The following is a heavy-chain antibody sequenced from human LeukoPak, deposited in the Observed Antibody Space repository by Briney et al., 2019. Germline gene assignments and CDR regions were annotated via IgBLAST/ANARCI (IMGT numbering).Heavy chain of an antibody. D-gene: IGHD6-6*01. CDR2: IITIFGTP. J-gene: IGHJ4*02. CDR3: ASRGSSPEFDY. Sequence: AASVKVSCKASGGTFSSYAISWVRQAPGQGLEWMGGIITIFGTPNSAQKFQGRVTITTDESTSTAYMELSSLRSEDTAVYYCASRGSSPEFDYWGQGTLVTVSS. V-gene: IGHV1-69*05. CDR1: GGTFSSYA.